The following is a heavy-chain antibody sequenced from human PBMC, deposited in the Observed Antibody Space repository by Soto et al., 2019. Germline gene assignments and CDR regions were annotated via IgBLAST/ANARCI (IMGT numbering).Heavy chain of an antibody. V-gene: IGHV3-33*01. CDR3: ARDMDLPMIVGATPGGY. CDR2: IWYDGSNK. Sequence: QVQLVESGGGVVQPGRSLRLSCAASGFTFSSYGMHWVRQAPGKGLEWVAVIWYDGSNKYYADSVKGRFTISRDNSKNTLYLQMNSLRAEDTAVYYCARDMDLPMIVGATPGGYWGQGTLVTVSS. CDR1: GFTFSSYG. J-gene: IGHJ4*02. D-gene: IGHD1-26*01.